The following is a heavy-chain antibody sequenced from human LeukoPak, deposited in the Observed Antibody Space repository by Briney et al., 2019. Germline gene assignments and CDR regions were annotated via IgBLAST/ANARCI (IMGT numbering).Heavy chain of an antibody. V-gene: IGHV3-21*01. CDR3: ASSPPTMSSGY. CDR2: ISSSSSYI. Sequence: WGSLRLSCAASGFTFSSYSMNWVRQAPGKGLEWVSSISSSSSYIYYADSVKGRFTISRDNAKNSLYLQMNSLRAEDTAVYYCASSPPTMSSGYWGQGTLVTVSS. D-gene: IGHD3-22*01. J-gene: IGHJ4*02. CDR1: GFTFSSYS.